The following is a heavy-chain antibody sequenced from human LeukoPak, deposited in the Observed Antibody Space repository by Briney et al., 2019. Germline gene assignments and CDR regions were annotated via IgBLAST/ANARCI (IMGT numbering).Heavy chain of an antibody. CDR2: IYHSGST. V-gene: IGHV4-39*01. CDR1: GGSISSSSYY. CDR3: ARQGYDFWSGYPNWFDP. J-gene: IGHJ5*02. Sequence: SETLSLTCTVSGGSISSSSYYWGWIRQPPGKGLEWIGSIYHSGSTYYNPSLKSRVTISVDTSKNQFSLKLSSVTAADTAVYYCARQGYDFWSGYPNWFDPWGQGTLVTVSS. D-gene: IGHD3-3*01.